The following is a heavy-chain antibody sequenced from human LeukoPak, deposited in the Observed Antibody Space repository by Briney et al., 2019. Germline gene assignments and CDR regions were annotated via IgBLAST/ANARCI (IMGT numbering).Heavy chain of an antibody. V-gene: IGHV4-59*12. J-gene: IGHJ4*02. CDR1: GGSISGYY. Sequence: SETLSLTCTVSGGSISGYYWSWIRQPPGKGLEWIGEIYHTGSTNYNPSLKSRVTISVDKSKNQFSLKLSSVTAADTAIYYCARYFHGSEKAYFDYWGQGTLVTVSS. CDR3: ARYFHGSEKAYFDY. CDR2: IYHTGST. D-gene: IGHD3-10*01.